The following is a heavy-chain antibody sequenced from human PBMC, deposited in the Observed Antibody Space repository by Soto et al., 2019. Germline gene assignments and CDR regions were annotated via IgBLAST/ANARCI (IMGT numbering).Heavy chain of an antibody. V-gene: IGHV4-59*01. CDR2: IYYSGST. J-gene: IGHJ4*02. CDR3: ARVGYTAMVPYYFDY. D-gene: IGHD5-18*01. Sequence: SETLSLTCTVSGGSISSYYWSWIRQPPGKGLEWIGYIYYSGSTNYNPSLKSRVTISVDTSKNQFSLKLSSVTAADTAVYYCARVGYTAMVPYYFDYWGQGTLVTVS. CDR1: GGSISSYY.